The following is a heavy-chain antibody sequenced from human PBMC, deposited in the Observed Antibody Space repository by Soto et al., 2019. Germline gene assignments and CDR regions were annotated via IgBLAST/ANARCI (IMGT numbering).Heavy chain of an antibody. CDR2: IYYSGST. Sequence: SETLSLTCTVSGGSISSSSYNWVWIRQPPGKGLEWIGSIYYSGSTYYNPSLKSRVTISVDTSKNQFSLKLSSVPAADTAVYYWARQPYSYYYGMDVWGQGTTVTVCS. CDR3: ARQPYSYYYGMDV. CDR1: GGSISSSSYN. J-gene: IGHJ6*02. V-gene: IGHV4-39*01.